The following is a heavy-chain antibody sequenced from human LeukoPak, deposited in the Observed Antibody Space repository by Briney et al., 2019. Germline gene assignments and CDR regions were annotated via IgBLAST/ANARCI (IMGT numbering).Heavy chain of an antibody. CDR2: IYHSGST. D-gene: IGHD3-22*01. V-gene: IGHV4-30-2*01. CDR3: TRVYDSSGFFWFDP. Sequence: SETLSLTCAVSGGSISSGGYSWSWIRQPPGKGLEWIGYIYHSGSTYYNPSLKSRVTISVDRSKNQFSLKLGSVTAADTAVYYCTRVYDSSGFFWFDPWGQGTLVTVSS. J-gene: IGHJ5*02. CDR1: GGSISSGGYS.